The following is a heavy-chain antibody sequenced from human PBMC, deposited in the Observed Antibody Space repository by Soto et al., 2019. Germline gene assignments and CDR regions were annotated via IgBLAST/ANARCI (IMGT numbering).Heavy chain of an antibody. CDR2: TYYRSKWYN. CDR3: ARLATIPTHYYYYYGMDV. CDR1: GDSVSSSSAA. Sequence: SQTLSLTCAISGDSVSSSSAAWNWIRQSPSRGLEWLGRTYYRSKWYNDYAVSVKSRITINPDTSKNQFSLQLNSVTPEDTAVYYCARLATIPTHYYYYYGMDVWGQGTTVTVSS. D-gene: IGHD5-12*01. V-gene: IGHV6-1*01. J-gene: IGHJ6*02.